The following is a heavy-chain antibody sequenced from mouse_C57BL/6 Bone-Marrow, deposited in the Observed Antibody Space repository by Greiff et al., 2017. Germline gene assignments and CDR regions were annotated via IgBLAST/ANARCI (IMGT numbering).Heavy chain of an antibody. D-gene: IGHD2-4*01. Sequence: EVKLMESEGGLVQPGSSMKLSCTASGFTFSDYYMAWVRQVPEKGLEWVANINYDGSSTYYLDSLKSRFIISRDNAKNILYLQMSSLKSEDTATXYCARAVYYDYDGDWYFDVWGTGTTVTVSS. CDR2: INYDGSST. V-gene: IGHV5-16*01. CDR3: ARAVYYDYDGDWYFDV. J-gene: IGHJ1*03. CDR1: GFTFSDYY.